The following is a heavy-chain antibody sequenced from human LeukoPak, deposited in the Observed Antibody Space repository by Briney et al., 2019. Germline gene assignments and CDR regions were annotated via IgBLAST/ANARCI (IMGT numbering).Heavy chain of an antibody. CDR1: GGTFSSYA. CDR2: IIPIFGTA. Sequence: ASVTVSCKASGGTFSSYAISWVRQAPGQGLEWMGGIIPIFGTANYAQKFQGRVTITTDESTSTAYMELSSLRSEDTAVYYCARGITGTPSNYYYMDVWGKGTTVTVSS. CDR3: ARGITGTPSNYYYMDV. V-gene: IGHV1-69*05. D-gene: IGHD1-20*01. J-gene: IGHJ6*03.